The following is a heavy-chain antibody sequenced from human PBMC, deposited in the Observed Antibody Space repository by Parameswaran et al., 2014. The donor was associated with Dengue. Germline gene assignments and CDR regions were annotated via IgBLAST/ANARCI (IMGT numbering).Heavy chain of an antibody. Sequence: WVRQAPGQGLEWMGWISAYNDNTNYAQKFQGRVTMTTDTSTSTAYMELRSLRSDDTAVYYCARDDVVTRGPLGYWGPGTLVTVSS. J-gene: IGHJ4*02. V-gene: IGHV1-18*01. CDR3: ARDDVVTRGPLGY. CDR2: ISAYNDNT. D-gene: IGHD4-17*01.